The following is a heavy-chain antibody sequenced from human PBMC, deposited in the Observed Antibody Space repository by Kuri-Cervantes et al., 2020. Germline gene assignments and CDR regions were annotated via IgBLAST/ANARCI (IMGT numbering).Heavy chain of an antibody. J-gene: IGHJ4*02. CDR2: IKSKTDGGTT. CDR3: TTSRDLNFDY. V-gene: IGHV3-15*01. Sequence: ETLSLTCAASGFTFSNAWMSWVRQAPGKGLEWVGRIKSKTDGGTTDYAAPVKGRFTISRDDSKNTLYLQMNSLKTEDTAVYYCTTSRDLNFDYWGQGTLVTVSS. CDR1: GFTFSNAW.